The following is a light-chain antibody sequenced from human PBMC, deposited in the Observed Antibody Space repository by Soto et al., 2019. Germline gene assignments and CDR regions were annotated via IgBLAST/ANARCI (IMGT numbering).Light chain of an antibody. CDR1: QSVSSN. V-gene: IGKV3-15*01. CDR2: GAS. CDR3: QQYNNGYT. Sequence: EIVMTQSPATLSVSPGERATLSSRASQSVSSNLAWYQQKPCQAPRLLLYGASTRATGIPTRFSRSGSGTDFAVYFSSLQSEDFAVSYCQQYNNGYTFGQGTKLEIK. J-gene: IGKJ2*01.